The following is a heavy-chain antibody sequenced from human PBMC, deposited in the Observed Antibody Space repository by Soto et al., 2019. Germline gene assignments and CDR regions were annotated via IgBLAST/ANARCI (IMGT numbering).Heavy chain of an antibody. Sequence: GASVKVSCKASGGTFSSYAISWVRQAPGQGLEWMGGIIPIFGTANYAQKFQGRVTITADESTSTAYMELSSLRSEDTAVYYCARGFGPLGTGGQLSSLGSDWFDPWGQGTRGTVSS. CDR3: ARGFGPLGTGGQLSSLGSDWFDP. CDR1: GGTFSSYA. CDR2: IIPIFGTA. J-gene: IGHJ5*02. D-gene: IGHD6-13*01. V-gene: IGHV1-69*13.